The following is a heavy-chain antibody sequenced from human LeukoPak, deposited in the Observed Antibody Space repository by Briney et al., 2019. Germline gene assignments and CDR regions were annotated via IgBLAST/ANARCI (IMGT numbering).Heavy chain of an antibody. CDR2: IGTAGDT. CDR3: ASATRSGFYDY. CDR1: GFTFSTYD. V-gene: IGHV3-13*01. Sequence: GGSLRLSCAASGFTFSTYDMHWLRQTTGKGLEWVSAIGTAGDTYYLGSVKGRFTISRENAKNSLYLQMNNLRAGDTAVYYCASATRSGFYDYWGQGTLVTVSS. J-gene: IGHJ4*02. D-gene: IGHD3-22*01.